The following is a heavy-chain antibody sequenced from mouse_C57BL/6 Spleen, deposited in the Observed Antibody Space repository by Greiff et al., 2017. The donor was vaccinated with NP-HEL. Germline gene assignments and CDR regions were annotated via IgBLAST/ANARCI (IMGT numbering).Heavy chain of an antibody. V-gene: IGHV5-4*01. CDR2: ISDGGSYT. Sequence: EVQRVESGGGLVKPGGSLKLSCAASGFTFSSYAMSWVRQTPEKRLEWVATISDGGSYTYYPDNVKGRFTISRDNAKNNLYLQMSHLKSEDTAMYYCARYDGHFDYWGQGTTLTVSS. J-gene: IGHJ2*01. CDR3: ARYDGHFDY. D-gene: IGHD2-3*01. CDR1: GFTFSSYA.